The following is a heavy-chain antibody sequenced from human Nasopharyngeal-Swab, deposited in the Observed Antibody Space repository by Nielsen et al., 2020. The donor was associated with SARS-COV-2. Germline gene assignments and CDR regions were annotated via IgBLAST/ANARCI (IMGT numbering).Heavy chain of an antibody. CDR1: GFTFSSYA. D-gene: IGHD1-26*01. Sequence: GESLKISCAASGFTFSSYAMSWVRQAPGKGLEWVSAISGSGGSTYYADSVKGRFTISRDNSKNTLYLQMNSLRAEDTAVYYCAKVAGGATGEFDYWGQGTLVTVSS. CDR3: AKVAGGATGEFDY. J-gene: IGHJ4*02. CDR2: ISGSGGST. V-gene: IGHV3-23*01.